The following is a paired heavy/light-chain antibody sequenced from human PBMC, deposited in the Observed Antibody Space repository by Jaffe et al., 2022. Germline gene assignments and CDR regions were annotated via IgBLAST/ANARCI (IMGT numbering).Light chain of an antibody. CDR3: QQYGSSPRT. V-gene: IGKV3-20*01. Sequence: EIVLTQSPGTLSLSPGERATLSCRASQSVSSSYLAWYQQKPGQAPRLLIYDASTRATGIPDRFSGSGSGTDFTLTISRLEPEDFAVYYCQQYGSSPRTFGQGTEVEIK. J-gene: IGKJ1*01. CDR1: QSVSSSY. CDR2: DAS.
Heavy chain of an antibody. CDR3: AREIGAVGTWYFDL. D-gene: IGHD6-13*01. V-gene: IGHV3-13*01. CDR1: GFTFSNYD. J-gene: IGHJ2*01. Sequence: EVQLVESGGGLVQPGGSLRLSCAGSGFTFSNYDLHWVRQATGKGLEWVSGIATAGDTNYLGSVKGRFTISRENAKNSVYLQMNSLRVGDTAVYYCAREIGAVGTWYFDLWGRGTLVTVSS. CDR2: IATAGDT.